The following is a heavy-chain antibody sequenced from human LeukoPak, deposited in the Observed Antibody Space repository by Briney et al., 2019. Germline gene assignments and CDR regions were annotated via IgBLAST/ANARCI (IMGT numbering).Heavy chain of an antibody. V-gene: IGHV1-18*01. CDR3: ARKSSGYDYLGILDY. CDR2: ISAYNGNT. CDR1: GYTFTSYG. J-gene: IGHJ4*02. Sequence: GASVKVSCKASGYTFTSYGISWVRQAPGQGLEWMGWISAYNGNTNYAQKLQGRVTMTTDTSTSTAYMELRSLRSDDTAVYYCARKSSGYDYLGILDYWGQGTLVTVSS. D-gene: IGHD5-12*01.